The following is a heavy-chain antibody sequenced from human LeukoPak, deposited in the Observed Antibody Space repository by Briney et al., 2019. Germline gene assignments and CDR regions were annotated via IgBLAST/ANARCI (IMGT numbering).Heavy chain of an antibody. V-gene: IGHV3-21*01. Sequence: GGSLRLSCAASGFMFGSFSMNWVRQAPGRGLEWVSSISSSGSVTYYADSVKGRFTVSKDNARNSLHLQMNDLAVEDTATYFCARGQPDSGGHYYSWYFDYWGQGTPVTVSS. CDR1: GFMFGSFS. CDR2: ISSSGSVT. CDR3: ARGQPDSGGHYYSWYFDY. D-gene: IGHD3-22*01. J-gene: IGHJ4*02.